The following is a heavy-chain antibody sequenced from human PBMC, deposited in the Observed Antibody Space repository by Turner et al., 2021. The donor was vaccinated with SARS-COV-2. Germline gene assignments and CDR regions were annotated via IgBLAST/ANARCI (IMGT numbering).Heavy chain of an antibody. CDR2: FYKIGSI. Sequence: QVQLQESGPGLVRPPETWSPTCPVPGGSISSKSWSWIRQSPGRGLEWIGYFYKIGSIDYNPTLRSRVTISVDTSKNQLSLNLISVTAADTAVYYCARHQGSASGYDHGMNVWGQGTAVIVSS. CDR3: ARHQGSASGYDHGMNV. J-gene: IGHJ6*02. V-gene: IGHV4-59*08. D-gene: IGHD1-26*01. CDR1: GGSISSKS.